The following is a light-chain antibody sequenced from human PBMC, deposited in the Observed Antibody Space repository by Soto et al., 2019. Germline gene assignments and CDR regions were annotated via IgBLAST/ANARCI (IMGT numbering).Light chain of an antibody. CDR3: QQYHNWPA. V-gene: IGKV3-15*01. J-gene: IGKJ1*01. Sequence: EVVLTQSPGTLSVSPGERATFTCRASQSIGSDLAWYQQRPGQAPRLLIDGASTRATGIPARFSGSGSGTEFNLTISSLQSEDFAIYYCQQYHNWPAFGQGTKVEIK. CDR1: QSIGSD. CDR2: GAS.